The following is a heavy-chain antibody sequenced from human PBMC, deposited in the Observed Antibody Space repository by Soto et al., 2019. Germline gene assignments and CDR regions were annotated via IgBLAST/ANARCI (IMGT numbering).Heavy chain of an antibody. J-gene: IGHJ4*02. CDR3: ARWGTTGGLDV. D-gene: IGHD3-16*01. CDR1: GFTFRSYV. CDR2: TSYDGTNN. V-gene: IGHV3-30*19. Sequence: QVPLVESGGGVVQPGTSLRLSCVGSGFTFRSYVIHWVRQAPGKGLEWVALTSYDGTNNYYGDSVKGRFTISRDNSKNTVDLQMDSLRLEDTSLYYCARWGTTGGLDVWGPGTLVSVSS.